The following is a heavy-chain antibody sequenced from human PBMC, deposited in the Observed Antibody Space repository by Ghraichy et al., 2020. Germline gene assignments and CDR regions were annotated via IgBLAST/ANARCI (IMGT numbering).Heavy chain of an antibody. Sequence: GGSLRLSCAASGFTFSSYWMHWVRQAPGEGLVWVSRINNDGSSTTYADSVKGRFTISRDNAKNTLSLQINRLRVEDTTVYYCTRVTSGYDYDWGQGTLVTVSS. D-gene: IGHD5-12*01. V-gene: IGHV3-74*01. CDR2: INNDGSST. J-gene: IGHJ4*02. CDR1: GFTFSSYW. CDR3: TRVTSGYDYD.